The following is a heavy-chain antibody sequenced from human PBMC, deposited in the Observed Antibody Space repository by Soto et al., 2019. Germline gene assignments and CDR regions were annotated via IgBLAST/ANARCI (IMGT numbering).Heavy chain of an antibody. J-gene: IGHJ6*02. CDR3: ARDGRYGMDV. CDR1: GGSIRSGGYY. Sequence: PSETLSLTCTVSGGSIRSGGYYWSWIRQHPGKGLEWIGYIYYSGSTYYNPSLKSRVTISVDTSKNQFSLKLSSVTAADTAVYYCARDGRYGMDVWGQGTTVTVSS. V-gene: IGHV4-31*03. CDR2: IYYSGST.